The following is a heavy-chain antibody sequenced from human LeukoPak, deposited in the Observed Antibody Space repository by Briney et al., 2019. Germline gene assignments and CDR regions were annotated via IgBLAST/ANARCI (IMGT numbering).Heavy chain of an antibody. CDR1: GFTFSGYG. CDR3: ARDSSGWYAGGFDP. CDR2: IWYDGSNK. J-gene: IGHJ5*02. D-gene: IGHD6-19*01. Sequence: GGSLRLSCAASGFTFSGYGMHWVRQAPGKGLEWVAVIWYDGSNKYYADSVKGRFTISRDNSKNTLYLQMNSLRAEDTAVYYCARDSSGWYAGGFDPWGQGTLVTVSS. V-gene: IGHV3-33*01.